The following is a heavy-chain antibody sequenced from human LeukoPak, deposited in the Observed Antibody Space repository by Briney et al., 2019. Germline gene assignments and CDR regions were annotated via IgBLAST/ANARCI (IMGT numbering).Heavy chain of an antibody. D-gene: IGHD3-10*01. CDR1: GFTFSGSA. V-gene: IGHV3-73*01. Sequence: GGSLRLSCAASGFTFSGSAMHWVRQASGKGLEWVGRIRSKANSYATAYAASVKGRFTISRDDSKNTAYLQMNSLKTEDTAVYYCTRQAPYYGSGSYYNPDYWGQGTLVTVSS. CDR3: TRQAPYYGSGSYYNPDY. J-gene: IGHJ4*02. CDR2: IRSKANSYAT.